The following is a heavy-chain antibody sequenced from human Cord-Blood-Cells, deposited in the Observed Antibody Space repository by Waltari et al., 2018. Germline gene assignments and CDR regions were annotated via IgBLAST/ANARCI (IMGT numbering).Heavy chain of an antibody. V-gene: IGHV1-69*09. CDR3: ARDQRAGGSPRDAVDI. Sequence: QVQLVQSAAEVQKPGCSVKLSCQASGGTFSRYATSRVRHAPGQGLEVMGRIIRILGIANYAQKFQGRVTITADKSTSTAYMELSSLRSEDTAVYYGARDQRAGGSPRDAVDIWGQGTMVTVSS. CDR2: IIRILGIA. CDR1: GGTFSRYA. J-gene: IGHJ3*02. D-gene: IGHD3-16*01.